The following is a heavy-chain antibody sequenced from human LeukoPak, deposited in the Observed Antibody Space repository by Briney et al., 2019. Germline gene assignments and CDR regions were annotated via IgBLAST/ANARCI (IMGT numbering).Heavy chain of an antibody. CDR2: INSRGRDT. D-gene: IGHD2-15*01. Sequence: PGGSLRLSCAASGFSFSIHSMNWVRQAPGKGLEWVASINSRGRDTYHADSVKGRFTISRDNARSSLYLQMNSLRAEDTAIYYCAREVVTRQDLDVWGQGTTVTVSS. CDR3: AREVVTRQDLDV. V-gene: IGHV3-21*01. J-gene: IGHJ6*02. CDR1: GFSFSIHS.